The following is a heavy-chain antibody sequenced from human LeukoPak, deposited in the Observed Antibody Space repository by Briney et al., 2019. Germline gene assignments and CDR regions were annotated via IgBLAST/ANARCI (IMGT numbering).Heavy chain of an antibody. CDR3: ARRNYDILTAFYGMDV. CDR1: GDSISSYY. Sequence: SETLSLTCSVSGDSISSYYWSWIRQPPGKGLEWIGYIYYSGSTNYNPSLKSRVTISVDTSKNQLSLKLTSVTAADTAVYYCARRNYDILTAFYGMDVWGQGTTVTVSS. D-gene: IGHD3-9*01. J-gene: IGHJ6*02. CDR2: IYYSGST. V-gene: IGHV4-59*01.